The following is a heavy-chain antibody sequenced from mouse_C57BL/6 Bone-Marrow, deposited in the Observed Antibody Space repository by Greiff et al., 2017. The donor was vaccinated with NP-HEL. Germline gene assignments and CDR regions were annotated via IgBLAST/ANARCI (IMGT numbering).Heavy chain of an antibody. CDR1: GYTFTSYW. J-gene: IGHJ3*01. Sequence: QVQLKQPGAELVRPGSSVKLSCKASGYTFTSYWMDWVKQRPGQGLEWIGNIYPSDSETHYNQKFKDKATLTVDKSSSTAYMQLSSLTSEDSAVYYCARWGSSGYAWFAYWGQGTLVTVSA. CDR2: IYPSDSET. D-gene: IGHD3-2*02. V-gene: IGHV1-61*01. CDR3: ARWGSSGYAWFAY.